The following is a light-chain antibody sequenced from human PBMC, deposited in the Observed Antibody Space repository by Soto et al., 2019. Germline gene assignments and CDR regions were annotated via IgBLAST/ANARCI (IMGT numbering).Light chain of an antibody. CDR3: QQYGNFPYT. CDR2: GAS. Sequence: EIVLTQSPGTLSLSPGERATLSCRASQSVSSDWLAWYRHKPGQAPRLLIYGASSRATGVPDRVSGSGSGTDFTLTINRLEPEDFAVYYCQQYGNFPYTFGQGTKLEIK. CDR1: QSVSSDW. V-gene: IGKV3-20*01. J-gene: IGKJ2*01.